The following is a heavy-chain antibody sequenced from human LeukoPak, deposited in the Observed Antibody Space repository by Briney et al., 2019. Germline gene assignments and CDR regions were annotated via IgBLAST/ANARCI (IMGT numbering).Heavy chain of an antibody. Sequence: SVKVSCKASGGVFSSYAISWVRQAPGQGLEWMGGIIPIFGTPNYAQKFQGRVTITADESTSTAYMDLSSLTSEDTAVYYCARMSVSYYVRIDYWGQGTLVTVSS. CDR3: ARMSVSYYVRIDY. CDR1: GGVFSSYA. CDR2: IIPIFGTP. V-gene: IGHV1-69*13. J-gene: IGHJ4*02. D-gene: IGHD1-26*01.